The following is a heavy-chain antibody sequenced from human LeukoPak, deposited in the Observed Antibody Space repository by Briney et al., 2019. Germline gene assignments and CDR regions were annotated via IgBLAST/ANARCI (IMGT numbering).Heavy chain of an antibody. Sequence: PGGSLRLSCAASGFIFSSDAMSWVRQAPGKGLEWVSGISGSGGSTYYADSVKGRFTISRDNSKNTLYLQMNSLRAEDTAVYYCAKDPGSSGYGYFDYWGQGILVTVSS. J-gene: IGHJ4*02. CDR2: ISGSGGST. CDR3: AKDPGSSGYGYFDY. CDR1: GFIFSSDA. V-gene: IGHV3-23*01. D-gene: IGHD3-22*01.